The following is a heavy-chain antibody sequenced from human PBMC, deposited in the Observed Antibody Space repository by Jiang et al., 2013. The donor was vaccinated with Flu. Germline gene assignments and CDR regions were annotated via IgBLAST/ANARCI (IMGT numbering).Heavy chain of an antibody. CDR2: IIPIFGTA. V-gene: IGHV1-69*01. CDR1: GGTFSSYA. Sequence: SSVKVSCKASGGTFSSYAISWVRQAPGQGLEWMGGIIPIFGTANYAQKFQGRVTITADESTSTAYMELSSLRSEDTAVYYCARERVDTHAFDIWGQGTMVTVSS. D-gene: IGHD5-18*01. CDR3: ARERVDTHAFDI. J-gene: IGHJ3*02.